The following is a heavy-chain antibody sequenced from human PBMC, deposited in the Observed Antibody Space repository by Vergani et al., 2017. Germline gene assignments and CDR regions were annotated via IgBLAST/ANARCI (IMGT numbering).Heavy chain of an antibody. V-gene: IGHV4-4*07. CDR3: ARHISVVRPSSMTAFDY. D-gene: IGHD2-21*01. Sequence: QVQLQESGPGLVKPSETLSLTCSVSTESISRYYWSWIRQPAGKGLEWIGRVFSSGSTVYNPALKSRVIMSLDTSKKQLSLNLTSVTAADTAVYYCARHISVVRPSSMTAFDYWGQGTLVTVSS. J-gene: IGHJ4*02. CDR1: TESISRYY. CDR2: VFSSGST.